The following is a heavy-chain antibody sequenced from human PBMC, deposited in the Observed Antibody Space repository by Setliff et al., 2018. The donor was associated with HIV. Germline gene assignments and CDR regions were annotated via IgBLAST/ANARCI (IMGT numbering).Heavy chain of an antibody. CDR3: AKGVKWLDP. J-gene: IGHJ5*02. V-gene: IGHV3-53*01. D-gene: IGHD3-16*01. Sequence: PGGSLRLSCAASGFIVSSNYMTWVRQAPGKGLEWVSFIYSDGRTYYADSVKGLFTISRDSSKNMMHLQMNGLRPEDTAVYYCAKGVKWLDPWGQGTLVTVSS. CDR2: IYSDGRT. CDR1: GFIVSSNY.